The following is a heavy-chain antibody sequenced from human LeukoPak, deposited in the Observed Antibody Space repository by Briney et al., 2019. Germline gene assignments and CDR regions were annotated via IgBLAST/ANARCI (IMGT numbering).Heavy chain of an antibody. CDR1: GGTFSSYA. CDR3: ARDIVVVPAAIPVPNAFDI. D-gene: IGHD2-2*02. V-gene: IGHV1-69*13. Sequence: GALVKVSCKASGGTFSSYAISWVRQAPGQGLEWMGGIIPIFGTANYAQKFQGRVTITADESTSTAYMELSSLRSEDTAVYYCARDIVVVPAAIPVPNAFDIWGQGTMVTVSS. CDR2: IIPIFGTA. J-gene: IGHJ3*02.